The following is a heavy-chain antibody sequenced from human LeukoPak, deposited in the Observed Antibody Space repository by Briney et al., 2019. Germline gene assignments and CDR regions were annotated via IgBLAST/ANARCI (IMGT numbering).Heavy chain of an antibody. D-gene: IGHD5-24*01. CDR3: ARYPRSNYNFDF. Sequence: ASVKVSCKASGYTFTSYDINWVRQATGQGLEWMGCMNPNNNNTGYAQKFQGRVTMTRNTSISTAYMELSSLRSEDTAVYYCARYPRSNYNFDFWGQGTLVTVSS. CDR2: MNPNNNNT. J-gene: IGHJ4*02. V-gene: IGHV1-8*01. CDR1: GYTFTSYD.